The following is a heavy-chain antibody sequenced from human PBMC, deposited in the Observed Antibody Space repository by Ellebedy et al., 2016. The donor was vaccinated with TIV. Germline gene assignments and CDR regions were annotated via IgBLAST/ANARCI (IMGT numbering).Heavy chain of an antibody. CDR3: ARRFSSLRFGVFDP. D-gene: IGHD5/OR15-5a*01. CDR2: IYPGDSDT. CDR1: GYNFTSYW. J-gene: IGHJ5*02. V-gene: IGHV5-51*01. Sequence: GESLKISCKGSGYNFTSYWIGWVRQVPGKGLEWMVIIYPGDSDTRYSQSFQGQVTISADKSITTAYLQWSSLKASDTAMYYCARRFSSLRFGVFDPWGQGTLVTVSS.